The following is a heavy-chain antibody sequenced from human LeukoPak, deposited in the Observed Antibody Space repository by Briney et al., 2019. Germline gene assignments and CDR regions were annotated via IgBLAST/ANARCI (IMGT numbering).Heavy chain of an antibody. CDR3: ATAQGSSSFSGVENYYYYYMDV. CDR2: IYYSGRP. V-gene: IGHV4-61*08. CDR1: GGSISSGGYY. D-gene: IGHD6-6*01. J-gene: IGHJ6*03. Sequence: SETLSLTCTVSGGSISSGGYYWSWIRQHPGKGLEWIGYIYYSGRPNYNPSLKSRVTMSVDTSKNQFSLKLGSVTAADTAVYYCATAQGSSSFSGVENYYYYYMDVWGKGTTVTVSS.